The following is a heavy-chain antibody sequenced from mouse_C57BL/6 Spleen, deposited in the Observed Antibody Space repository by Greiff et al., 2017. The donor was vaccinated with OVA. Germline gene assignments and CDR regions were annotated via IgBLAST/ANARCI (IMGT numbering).Heavy chain of an antibody. CDR1: GYTFTDYN. D-gene: IGHD3-2*02. J-gene: IGHJ4*01. Sequence: VQLQQSGPELVKPGASVKMSCKASGYTFTDYNMHWVKQSHGKSLEWIGYINPNNGGTSYNQKFKGKATLTVNKSSSTAYMELRSLTSEDSADDYCAISRLRQQDYAMDYWGQGTSVTVSS. CDR2: INPNNGGT. V-gene: IGHV1-22*01. CDR3: AISRLRQQDYAMDY.